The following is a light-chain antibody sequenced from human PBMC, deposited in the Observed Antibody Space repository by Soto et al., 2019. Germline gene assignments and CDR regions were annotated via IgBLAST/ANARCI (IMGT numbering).Light chain of an antibody. J-gene: IGLJ2*01. CDR1: SSNIGGNI. CDR3: AAWDDSLNGVV. V-gene: IGLV1-44*01. Sequence: QSVLTQPPSASGTPGQRVPISCSGSSSNIGGNIVNWYQQLPGTAPKLLIFGNDQRPSWVPDRFSGSKSGTSASLAISGLQSEDEANYYCAAWDDSLNGVVFGGGTKVTVL. CDR2: GND.